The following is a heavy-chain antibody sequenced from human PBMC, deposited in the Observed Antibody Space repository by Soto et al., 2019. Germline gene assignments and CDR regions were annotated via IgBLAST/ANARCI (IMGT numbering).Heavy chain of an antibody. Sequence: EGSLRLSCAASVFTVSSSGMHWSRQAAARVLEWVAVIWYDGSNKYYADSVKGRFTISRDNSKNTLYLQMNSLRAEDTAVYYCARDRGPPRAAAAGYYFDYWGQGTLVTVSS. CDR1: VFTVSSSG. CDR2: IWYDGSNK. J-gene: IGHJ4*02. CDR3: ARDRGPPRAAAAGYYFDY. D-gene: IGHD6-13*01. V-gene: IGHV3-33*01.